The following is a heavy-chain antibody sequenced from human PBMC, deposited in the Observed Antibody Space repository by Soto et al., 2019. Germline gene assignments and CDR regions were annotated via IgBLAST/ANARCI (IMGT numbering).Heavy chain of an antibody. J-gene: IGHJ6*02. V-gene: IGHV3-74*01. D-gene: IGHD2-2*01. CDR1: GFTFSNTW. CDR3: ATGGSYAQHV. Sequence: GSLRLSCAASGFTFSNTWMHWVRQAPGKGLVWVSHINSDGTTTTYADSVKGRFTISRDNAKNTVHLQMNSLRAEDTAVYYCATGGSYAQHVWGQGTTVTVSS. CDR2: INSDGTTT.